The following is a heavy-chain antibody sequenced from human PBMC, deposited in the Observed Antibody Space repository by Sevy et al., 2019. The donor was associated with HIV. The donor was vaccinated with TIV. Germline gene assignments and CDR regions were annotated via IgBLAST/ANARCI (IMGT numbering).Heavy chain of an antibody. CDR2: IYYSGST. J-gene: IGHJ6*02. V-gene: IGHV4-39*02. D-gene: IGHD3-22*01. Sequence: SETLSLTCTVSGGSISSSSYYWGWIRQPPGKGLEWIGSIYYSGSTYYNPSLKSRVTISVDTSKNQFSLKLSSVTAADTAVYYYARDYYDSSGMRDYYYGMDVWGQGTTVTVSS. CDR1: GGSISSSSYY. CDR3: ARDYYDSSGMRDYYYGMDV.